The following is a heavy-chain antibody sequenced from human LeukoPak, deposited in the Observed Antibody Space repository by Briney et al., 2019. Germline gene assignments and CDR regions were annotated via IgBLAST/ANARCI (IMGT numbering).Heavy chain of an antibody. Sequence: QPGESLRLSCPASGFTFSSYGMHWVRQAQGKGLEWVAVISYDGSNKYYADSVKGRFTISRDNSKNTLYLQMNSLRAEDTAVYYCARGSGWYPRYYYYGMDVWGQGTTVTVSS. V-gene: IGHV3-30*03. J-gene: IGHJ6*02. CDR3: ARGSGWYPRYYYYGMDV. CDR1: GFTFSSYG. D-gene: IGHD6-19*01. CDR2: ISYDGSNK.